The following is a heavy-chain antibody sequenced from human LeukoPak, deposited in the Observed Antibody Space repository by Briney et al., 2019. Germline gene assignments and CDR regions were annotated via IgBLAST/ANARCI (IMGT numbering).Heavy chain of an antibody. D-gene: IGHD3-10*01. J-gene: IGHJ6*03. CDR3: ASPSQVLLWFGELRGDYYYYMDV. Sequence: GASVKVSCKASGYTFTSYDINWVRQATGQGLEWMGWMNPNSGNTGYAQKFQGRVTITRNTSISTAYMELSSLRSEDTAVYYCASPSQVLLWFGELRGDYYYYMDVWGKGTMVTVSS. CDR2: MNPNSGNT. V-gene: IGHV1-8*03. CDR1: GYTFTSYD.